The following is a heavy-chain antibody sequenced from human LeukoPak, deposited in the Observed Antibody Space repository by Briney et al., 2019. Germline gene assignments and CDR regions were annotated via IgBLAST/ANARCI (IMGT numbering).Heavy chain of an antibody. V-gene: IGHV3-21*01. D-gene: IGHD3-3*01. J-gene: IGHJ4*02. CDR3: ARDYDFWSGRTTTTATDY. CDR1: GFTFSSYI. CDR2: ISSSSSYI. Sequence: GGSLRLSCAASGFTFSSYIMNWVRQAPGKGLEWVSSISSSSSYIYYADSVKGRFTISRDSAKNSLYLQMNSLRAEDTAVYYCARDYDFWSGRTTTTATDYWGQGTLVTVSS.